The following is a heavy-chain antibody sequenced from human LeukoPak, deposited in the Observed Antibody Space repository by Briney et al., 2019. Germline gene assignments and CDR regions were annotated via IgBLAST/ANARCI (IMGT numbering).Heavy chain of an antibody. V-gene: IGHV3-33*01. Sequence: PGSSLTLSCAPSRFTFSDYGMHWVRQAPGKGPEWLAVIWFDGSNEYYADSVKGRFTISRDNSKNTLYLQMNSLRAEDTAVYYCARGKGDAYRDAFDVWGQGTMVTVSS. CDR1: RFTFSDYG. CDR2: IWFDGSNE. D-gene: IGHD2-21*02. CDR3: ARGKGDAYRDAFDV. J-gene: IGHJ3*01.